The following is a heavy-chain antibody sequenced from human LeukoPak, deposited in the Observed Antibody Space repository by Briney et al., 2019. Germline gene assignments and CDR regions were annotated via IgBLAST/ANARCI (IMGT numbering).Heavy chain of an antibody. CDR3: ASWEHSSGPFDY. CDR2: ISSSSSYI. V-gene: IGHV3-21*01. D-gene: IGHD6-19*01. CDR1: GFTFSSYS. Sequence: GGSLRLSCAASGFTFSSYSMNWVRQAPGKGLEWVSSISSSSSYIYYADSVKGRFTISRDNAKNSLYLQMNSLRAEDTAVYYCASWEHSSGPFDYWGQGTLVTVSS. J-gene: IGHJ4*02.